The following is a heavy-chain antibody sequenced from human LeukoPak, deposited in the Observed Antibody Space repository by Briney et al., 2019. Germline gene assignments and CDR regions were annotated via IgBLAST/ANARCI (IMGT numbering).Heavy chain of an antibody. J-gene: IGHJ4*02. D-gene: IGHD3-22*01. CDR1: GYTFTNLD. CDR2: MSPNSGDT. CDR3: ARVKGYYDSSGYYEY. V-gene: IGHV1-8*01. Sequence: GASVKVSCKTSGYTFTNLDINWLRQAPGQGLEWMGWMSPNSGDTGYAQKFQGRVTMTRDTSTSTVYMELSSLRSEDTAVYYCARVKGYYDSSGYYEYWGQGTLVTVSS.